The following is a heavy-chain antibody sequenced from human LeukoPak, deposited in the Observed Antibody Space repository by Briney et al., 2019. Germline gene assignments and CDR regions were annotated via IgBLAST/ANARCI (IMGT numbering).Heavy chain of an antibody. J-gene: IGHJ1*01. CDR1: GFTFSSYS. V-gene: IGHV3-7*03. Sequence: GGSLRLSCAASGFTFSSYSMNWVRQAPGKGLEWVANIKQDGSEKYYVDSVKGRFTISRDNAKNSLYLQMNSLRAEDTAVYYCAKDDDWGRYKHWGQGTLVTVSS. CDR2: IKQDGSEK. D-gene: IGHD3-16*01. CDR3: AKDDDWGRYKH.